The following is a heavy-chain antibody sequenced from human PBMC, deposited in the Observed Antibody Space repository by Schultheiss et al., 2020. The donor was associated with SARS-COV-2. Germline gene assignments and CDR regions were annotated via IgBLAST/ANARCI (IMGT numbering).Heavy chain of an antibody. CDR2: IYYSGST. D-gene: IGHD3-10*01. J-gene: IGHJ4*02. CDR3: ARVAGGYRHFDY. V-gene: IGHV4-39*07. Sequence: SETLSLTCTVSGGSVSSGSYYWGWIRQPPGKGLEWIGSIYYSGSTNYNPSLKSRVTISVDKSKNQFSLKLSSVTAADTAVYYCARVAGGYRHFDYWGQGTLVTVSS. CDR1: GGSVSSGSYY.